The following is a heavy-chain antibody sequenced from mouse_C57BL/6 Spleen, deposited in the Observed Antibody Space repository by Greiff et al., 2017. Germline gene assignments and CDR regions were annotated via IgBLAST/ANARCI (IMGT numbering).Heavy chain of an antibody. CDR3: ARLRSGTYWYFDV. D-gene: IGHD4-1*01. CDR2: IDPSDSET. J-gene: IGHJ1*03. CDR1: GYTFTSYW. Sequence: VQLQQPGAELVRPGSSVKLSCKASGYTFTSYWMHWVKQRPIQGLEWIGNIDPSDSETHYNQKFKDKAKLTVDKSFSTAYMQLSSLTSEDSAVYYCARLRSGTYWYFDVWGTGTTVTVSS. V-gene: IGHV1-52*01.